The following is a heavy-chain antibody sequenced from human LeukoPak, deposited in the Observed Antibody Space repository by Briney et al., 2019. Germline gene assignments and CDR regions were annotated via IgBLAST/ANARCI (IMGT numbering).Heavy chain of an antibody. CDR2: ISGSGGST. D-gene: IGHD5-24*01. J-gene: IGHJ4*02. CDR3: AIIEMATTDFDY. V-gene: IGHV3-23*01. Sequence: PGGSLRLSCAASGFTFSSYAMSWVRQAPGKGLEWVSAISGSGGSTYYADSVKGRFTISRDNSKNTLYLQMNSLRAEDTAVYYCAIIEMATTDFDYWGQGTLVTVSS. CDR1: GFTFSSYA.